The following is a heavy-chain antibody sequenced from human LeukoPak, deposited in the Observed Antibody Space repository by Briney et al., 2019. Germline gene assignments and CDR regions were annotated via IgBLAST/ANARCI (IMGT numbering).Heavy chain of an antibody. Sequence: ASVKVSCKASGYTFIRYGISWVRHAPGQGLEWMGWIKPNSGGTNYAQKFPGRVTMTRDTSISTAYMELSRLRSDDTAVYYCARVFGRQLPDYWGQGTLVTVSS. CDR1: GYTFIRYG. J-gene: IGHJ4*02. CDR3: ARVFGRQLPDY. CDR2: IKPNSGGT. D-gene: IGHD1-26*01. V-gene: IGHV1-2*02.